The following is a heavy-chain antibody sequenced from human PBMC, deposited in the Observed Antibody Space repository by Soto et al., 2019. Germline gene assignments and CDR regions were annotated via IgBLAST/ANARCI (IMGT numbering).Heavy chain of an antibody. Sequence: QVQLVESGGGVVQPGRSLRLSCAASGFTFSSYGMNWVRQAPGKGLEWVAVISYDGSNKYYADSVKGRFTISRDSSKNMLYLQMNSVRAEDRAVYYCAKEDSGSGHYYYGMDVWGQGTTVTVSS. J-gene: IGHJ6*02. D-gene: IGHD6-13*01. CDR1: GFTFSSYG. CDR3: AKEDSGSGHYYYGMDV. CDR2: ISYDGSNK. V-gene: IGHV3-30*18.